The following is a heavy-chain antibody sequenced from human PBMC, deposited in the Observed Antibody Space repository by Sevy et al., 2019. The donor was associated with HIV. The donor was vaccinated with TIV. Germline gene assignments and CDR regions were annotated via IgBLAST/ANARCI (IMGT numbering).Heavy chain of an antibody. J-gene: IGHJ6*02. V-gene: IGHV3-30-3*01. CDR2: ISYDGSDK. Sequence: GGSLRLSCVASGFAFSNYYAMHWVRQAPGKGLEWVALISYDGSDKYYADSVKGRFTISRDKFKNTLFLQMNSLTTEDTAVYYWARPRANYVDHYFFYDMDVWGQGTTVTVSS. CDR1: GFAFSNYYA. D-gene: IGHD4-17*01. CDR3: ARPRANYVDHYFFYDMDV.